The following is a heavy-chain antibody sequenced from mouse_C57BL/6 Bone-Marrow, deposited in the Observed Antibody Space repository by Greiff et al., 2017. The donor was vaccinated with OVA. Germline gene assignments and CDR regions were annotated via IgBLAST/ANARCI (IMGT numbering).Heavy chain of an antibody. Sequence: EVKLMESGAELVRPGASVKLSCTASGFNIKDDYMHWVKQRPEQGLEWIGWIDPENGDTEYASKLQGKATITADTSSNTAYLQLSSLTSEDTAVYYCTPWGYYAMDYWGQGTSVTVSS. D-gene: IGHD4-1*01. CDR3: TPWGYYAMDY. V-gene: IGHV14-4*01. CDR1: GFNIKDDY. CDR2: IDPENGDT. J-gene: IGHJ4*01.